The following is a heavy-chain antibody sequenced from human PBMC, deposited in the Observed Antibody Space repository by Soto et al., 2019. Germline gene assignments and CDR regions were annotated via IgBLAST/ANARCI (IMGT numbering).Heavy chain of an antibody. J-gene: IGHJ6*02. D-gene: IGHD3-16*01. CDR3: GQNRFAGYYYGMDV. CDR2: IIPIFGTA. Sequence: SVKVSCKASGGTFSSYAISWVRQALGQGLEWMGGIIPIFGTANYAQKFQGRVTITADESTSTAYMELSSLRSEDTAVYYCGQNRFAGYYYGMDVWGQGTTVTVSS. V-gene: IGHV1-69*13. CDR1: GGTFSSYA.